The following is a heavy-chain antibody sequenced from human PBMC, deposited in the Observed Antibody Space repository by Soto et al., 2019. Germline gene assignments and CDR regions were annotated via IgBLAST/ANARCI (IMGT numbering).Heavy chain of an antibody. CDR1: GFTFSTYA. J-gene: IGHJ4*02. D-gene: IGHD3-3*01. V-gene: IGHV3-23*01. Sequence: PGGSLRLSCAASGFTFSTYAMNWVRQAPGKGLEWVSVISGGGGITYYADSVKGRFTISRDNSKNTLYLQMNSLRAEDTAVYYCAKSPLSDFWSGPDYWGQGTLVTVSS. CDR2: ISGGGGIT. CDR3: AKSPLSDFWSGPDY.